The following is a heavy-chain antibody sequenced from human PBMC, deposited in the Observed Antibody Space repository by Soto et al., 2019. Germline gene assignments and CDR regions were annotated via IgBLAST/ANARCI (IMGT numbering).Heavy chain of an antibody. Sequence: PSETLSLTCTVSGGSTSSYYWSWIRQPPGKGLEWIGYIYYSGSTNYNPSLKSRVTISVDTSKNQFSLKLSSVTAADTAVYYCARDGGFYYGMDVWGQGTTVTVSS. D-gene: IGHD3-3*01. CDR3: ARDGGFYYGMDV. V-gene: IGHV4-59*01. CDR2: IYYSGST. J-gene: IGHJ6*02. CDR1: GGSTSSYY.